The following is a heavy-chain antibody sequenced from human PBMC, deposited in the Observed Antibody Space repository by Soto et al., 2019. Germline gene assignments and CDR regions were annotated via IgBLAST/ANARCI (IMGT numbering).Heavy chain of an antibody. CDR2: IYYSGST. CDR1: GGSISSYY. D-gene: IGHD2-2*01. Sequence: PSETLSLTCTVAGGSISSYYWSWIRQPPGKGLEWIGYIYYSGSTNYNPSLKSRVTISVDTSKNQFSLKLSSATAADTAVYYCARHLSSNWFDTWGQGALVNVSS. J-gene: IGHJ5*02. CDR3: ARHLSSNWFDT. V-gene: IGHV4-59*08.